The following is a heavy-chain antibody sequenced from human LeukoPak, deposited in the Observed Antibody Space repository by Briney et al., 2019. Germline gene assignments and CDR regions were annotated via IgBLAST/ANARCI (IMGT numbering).Heavy chain of an antibody. V-gene: IGHV5-51*01. J-gene: IGHJ4*02. CDR3: ARRHKRGAYSYGVDY. CDR1: EYSFPNYW. Sequence: GESLKISCKGSEYSFPNYWLARVRQMSGKGLGWVGIIYPGESDTKYSPSFQGEVTISADKSISTAYLQWNSLKASDTAMYYCARRHKRGAYSYGVDYWGQGTLVTVSS. D-gene: IGHD5-18*01. CDR2: IYPGESDT.